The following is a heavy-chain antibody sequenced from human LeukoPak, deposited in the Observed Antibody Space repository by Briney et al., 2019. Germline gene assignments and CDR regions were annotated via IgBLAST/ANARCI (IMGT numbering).Heavy chain of an antibody. V-gene: IGHV3-33*01. CDR1: GFTFSSYG. Sequence: GGSLRLSCAASGFTFSSYGMHWVRQAPGKGLEWVAVIWYDGSNKYCADSVKGRFTISRDNSKNTLYLQMNSLRAEDTAVYYCARDRCTNGVCYDDYWGQGTLVTVSS. CDR2: IWYDGSNK. D-gene: IGHD2-8*01. CDR3: ARDRCTNGVCYDDY. J-gene: IGHJ4*02.